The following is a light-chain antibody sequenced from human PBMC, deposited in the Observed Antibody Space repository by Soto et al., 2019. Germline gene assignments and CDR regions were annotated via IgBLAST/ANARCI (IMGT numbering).Light chain of an antibody. V-gene: IGKV3D-15*01. CDR2: DAS. J-gene: IGKJ2*01. CDR1: QSIGTY. CDR3: QQYSNRPYT. Sequence: EIVMTQSPASLSVSPGERVTLSCRASQSIGTYLAWYQQKPGQAPRLLIHDASTRATGIPARFSGSGSGTEFSLIISSLQSEDFAVYYCQQYSNRPYTFGQGTKLEIK.